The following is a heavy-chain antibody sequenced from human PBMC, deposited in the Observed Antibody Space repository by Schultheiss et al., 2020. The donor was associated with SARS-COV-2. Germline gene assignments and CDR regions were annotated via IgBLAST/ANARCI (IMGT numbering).Heavy chain of an antibody. J-gene: IGHJ6*02. Sequence: GESLKISCAASGFTFSSYAMHWVRQAPGKGLEWVTVISYHGSNKHYADSVKGRFTISRDNSKNTLYLQMNSLRAEDTAVYYCAKEGRYYYGSGSYYNHGMDVWGQGTTVTVSS. V-gene: IGHV3-30*01. CDR3: AKEGRYYYGSGSYYNHGMDV. D-gene: IGHD3-10*01. CDR2: ISYHGSNK. CDR1: GFTFSSYA.